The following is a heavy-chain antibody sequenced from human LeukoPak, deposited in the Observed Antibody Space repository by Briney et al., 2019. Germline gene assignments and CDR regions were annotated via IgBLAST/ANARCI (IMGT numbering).Heavy chain of an antibody. CDR1: GFTLNTYA. CDR2: INGGGTT. D-gene: IGHD1-26*01. Sequence: GGSLRLSCAASGFTLNTYAMSWVRQAPGKGLEWVSGINGGGTTYYANSVKGRFTISRDTSKNTLDLQMNSLRAEDTAIYYCAKCLGPTETQFDYWGQGTLVAVSS. J-gene: IGHJ4*02. CDR3: AKCLGPTETQFDY. V-gene: IGHV3-23*01.